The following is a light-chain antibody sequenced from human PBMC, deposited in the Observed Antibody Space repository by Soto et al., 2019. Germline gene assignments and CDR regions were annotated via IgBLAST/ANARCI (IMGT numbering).Light chain of an antibody. CDR2: AAS. Sequence: DLQMTQSPSSLSASVGDRVTITCRASQNIRSYLNWYQQKPGKAPKLLIYAASSLQSVVPSRFSGSGSETDFTLTISSLQSEDFATYYCQQSYSRPPAFGQGTKVAIK. V-gene: IGKV1-39*01. CDR3: QQSYSRPPA. J-gene: IGKJ1*01. CDR1: QNIRSY.